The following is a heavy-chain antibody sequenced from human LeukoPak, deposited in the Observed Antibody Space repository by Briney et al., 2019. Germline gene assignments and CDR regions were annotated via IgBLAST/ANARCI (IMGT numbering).Heavy chain of an antibody. Sequence: GGSLRLSCAASGFTFSSYGMHWVRQAPGKGLEWVAVISYDGSDKYYADSVKGRFTISRDNSKNTLYLEMNSLRVEDTAVYYCTSGIAAAGYYYYGMDVWGQGPRSPSP. D-gene: IGHD6-13*01. CDR1: GFTFSSYG. V-gene: IGHV3-30*03. J-gene: IGHJ6*02. CDR2: ISYDGSDK. CDR3: TSGIAAAGYYYYGMDV.